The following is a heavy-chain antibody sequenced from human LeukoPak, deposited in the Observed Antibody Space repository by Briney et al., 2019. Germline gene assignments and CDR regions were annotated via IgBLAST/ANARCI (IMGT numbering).Heavy chain of an antibody. CDR1: GFTFSSYA. Sequence: GRSLRLSCAASGFTFSSYAMHWVRQAPGKGLEWVSAISGSGGSTYYADSVKGRFTISRDNSKNTLYLQMNSLRAEDTAVYYCANHYYDSSGYYLPGMDVWGQGTTVTVSS. J-gene: IGHJ6*02. V-gene: IGHV3-23*01. CDR3: ANHYYDSSGYYLPGMDV. CDR2: ISGSGGST. D-gene: IGHD3-22*01.